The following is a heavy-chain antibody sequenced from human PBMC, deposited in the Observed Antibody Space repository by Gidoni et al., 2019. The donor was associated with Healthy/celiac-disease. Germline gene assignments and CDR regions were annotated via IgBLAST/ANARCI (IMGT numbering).Heavy chain of an antibody. V-gene: IGHV3-23*01. J-gene: IGHJ4*02. CDR1: GFTFSSYA. CDR2: ISGSGDST. D-gene: IGHD6-19*01. Sequence: EVQLLESGGGLVQPGGSLRLSCAASGFTFSSYAMSWVRQAPGKGLEWVSAISGSGDSTYYADSVKGRFTISRDNSKNTLYLQMNSLRAEDTAVYYCAKDMHGTRSIAVAVLDYWGQGTLVTVSS. CDR3: AKDMHGTRSIAVAVLDY.